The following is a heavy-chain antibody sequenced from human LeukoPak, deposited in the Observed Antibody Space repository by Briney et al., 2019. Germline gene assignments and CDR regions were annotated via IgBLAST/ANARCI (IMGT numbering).Heavy chain of an antibody. CDR3: ARDGYSGNDGL. CDR2: IYTSGST. CDR1: GGSISSYY. D-gene: IGHD5-12*01. V-gene: IGHV4-4*07. J-gene: IGHJ4*02. Sequence: KTSETLSLTCTVSGGSISSYYWSWIRQPAGKGLEWIGRIYTSGSTNYNPSLKSRVTMSVDTSKNQFSLNLTSVTAADTAVYYCARDGYSGNDGLWGQGTLVTVSS.